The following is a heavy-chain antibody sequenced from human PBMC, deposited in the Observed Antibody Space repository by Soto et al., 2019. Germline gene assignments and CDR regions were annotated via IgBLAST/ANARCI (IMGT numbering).Heavy chain of an antibody. D-gene: IGHD3-3*01. CDR3: ARDRSTDFGLDV. Sequence: EVLLLESGGDSVQPGGSLRLSCVASGFTFSDYVMSWVRQVPGKGLEWVSSISDGGERTDYRDSVRGRFTISRDNARFTLALQMNSLRVDDTATYFCARDRSTDFGLDVWGQGTTVTVSS. CDR2: ISDGGERT. V-gene: IGHV3-23*01. CDR1: GFTFSDYV. J-gene: IGHJ6*02.